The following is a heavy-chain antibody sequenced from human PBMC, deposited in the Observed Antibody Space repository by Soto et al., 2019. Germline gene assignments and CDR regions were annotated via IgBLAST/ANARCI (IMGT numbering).Heavy chain of an antibody. CDR2: IYYSGST. CDR3: ARNRPAGYSYGYDY. V-gene: IGHV4-39*01. D-gene: IGHD5-18*01. CDR1: GGSISSSSYY. J-gene: IGHJ4*02. Sequence: SETLCLTGTVSGGSISSSSYYWGWIRQPPGKGLEWIGSIYYSGSTYQNPSLKSGVTISVDTSKNQSSMKLSSVTAADTAEYYCARNRPAGYSYGYDYWGQGTLVSVSS.